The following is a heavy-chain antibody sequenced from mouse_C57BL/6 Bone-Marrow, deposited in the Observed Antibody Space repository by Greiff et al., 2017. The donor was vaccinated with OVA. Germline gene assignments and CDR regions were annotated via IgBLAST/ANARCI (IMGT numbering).Heavy chain of an antibody. CDR1: GYTFTSYW. CDR2: IDPNSGGT. CDR3: ARSLTGAYYFDY. J-gene: IGHJ2*01. D-gene: IGHD4-1*01. V-gene: IGHV1-72*01. Sequence: QVHVKQPGAELVKPGASVKLSCKASGYTFTSYWMHWVKQRPGRGLEWIGRIDPNSGGTKYNEKFKSKATLTVDKPSSTAYMQLSSLTSEASAVYYCARSLTGAYYFDYWGQGTTLTVSS.